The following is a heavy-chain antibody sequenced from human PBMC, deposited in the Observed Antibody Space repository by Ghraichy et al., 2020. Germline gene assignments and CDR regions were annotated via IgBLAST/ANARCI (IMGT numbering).Heavy chain of an antibody. CDR2: INWNSGTI. Sequence: LSLTCAASGFTFADYAMHWVRQAPGKGLEWVSGINWNSGTIGYADSVKGRFTISRDNAKNSLYLQMNSLRAEDMAFYYCAKGRSGSYFDYWGRGTLVIVSS. V-gene: IGHV3-9*03. J-gene: IGHJ4*02. CDR1: GFTFADYA. D-gene: IGHD1-26*01. CDR3: AKGRSGSYFDY.